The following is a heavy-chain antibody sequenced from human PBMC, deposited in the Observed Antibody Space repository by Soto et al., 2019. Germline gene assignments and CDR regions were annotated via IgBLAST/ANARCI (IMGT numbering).Heavy chain of an antibody. CDR2: IIPIFGSA. CDR1: GGTFNNYA. CDR3: ARGPLRFCSGGSCYTLDY. Sequence: QVQLVQSGAEVKKPGSSVKVSCKASGGTFNNYAISWVRQAPGQGPEWMGGIIPIFGSANYAQRFQGRVTINAVDSTSTAYMELSSLRSEDTAVYYCARGPLRFCSGGSCYTLDYWGQGTLVTVSS. V-gene: IGHV1-69*01. D-gene: IGHD2-15*01. J-gene: IGHJ4*02.